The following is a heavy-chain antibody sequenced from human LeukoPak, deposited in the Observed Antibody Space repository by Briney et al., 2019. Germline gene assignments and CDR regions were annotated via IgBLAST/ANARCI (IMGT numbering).Heavy chain of an antibody. CDR2: ISGSGGST. V-gene: IGHV3-23*01. CDR3: AKAPVTTCSGAYCYPFDY. J-gene: IGHJ4*02. CDR1: GFTFSSYG. D-gene: IGHD2-15*01. Sequence: GGSLRLSCAASGFTFSSYGMSWVRQAPGKGLEWVSAISGSGGSTYYADSVKGRFTISRDNSKNTLYLQMNSLRAEDTAVYYCAKAPVTTCSGAYCYPFDYWSQGTLVTVSS.